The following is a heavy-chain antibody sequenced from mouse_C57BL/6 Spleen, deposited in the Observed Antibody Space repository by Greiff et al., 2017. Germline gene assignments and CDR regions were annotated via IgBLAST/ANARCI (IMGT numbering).Heavy chain of an antibody. Sequence: QVQLKQSGAELVRPGTSVKVSCKASGYAFTNYLIEWVKQRPGQGLEWIGVINPGSGGTNYNEKFKGKATLTADKSSSTAYMQLSSLTSEYSAVYFCARSAGGDYFFFDYWGQGTTLTVSS. D-gene: IGHD1-1*01. V-gene: IGHV1-54*01. CDR1: GYAFTNYL. CDR3: ARSAGGDYFFFDY. CDR2: INPGSGGT. J-gene: IGHJ2*01.